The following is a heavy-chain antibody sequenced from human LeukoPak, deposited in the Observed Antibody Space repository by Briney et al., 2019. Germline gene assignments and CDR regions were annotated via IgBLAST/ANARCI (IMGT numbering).Heavy chain of an antibody. CDR3: GLGYCSGGSCYHIDY. Sequence: GGSLRLSCAASGFTFSSYWMHWVRQAPGKGLMCFSRINGDGSRSYAVSVKGRFTISRDNAKKTVDLQMNSLRDDDTDVYYCGLGYCSGGSCYHIDYWGQGTLVTVSS. CDR2: INGDGSR. V-gene: IGHV3-74*01. CDR1: GFTFSSYW. J-gene: IGHJ4*02. D-gene: IGHD2-15*01.